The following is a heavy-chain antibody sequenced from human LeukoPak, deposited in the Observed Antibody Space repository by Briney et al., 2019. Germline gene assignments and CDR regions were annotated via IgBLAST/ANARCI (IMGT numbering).Heavy chain of an antibody. J-gene: IGHJ4*02. CDR1: GFTFTNYA. Sequence: PEGSLRLSCVASGFTFTNYAMSWVRQAPGEGLEWVSAISGNGGSTYYADSVKGRFTISRDSSTRTLYLQMNSLRVEDTAVYFCARLISTSSFVFDYWGQGTLVTVSP. V-gene: IGHV3-23*01. CDR2: ISGNGGST. D-gene: IGHD6-6*01. CDR3: ARLISTSSFVFDY.